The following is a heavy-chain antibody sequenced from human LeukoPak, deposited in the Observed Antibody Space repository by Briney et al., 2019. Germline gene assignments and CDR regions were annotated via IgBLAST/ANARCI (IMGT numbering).Heavy chain of an antibody. D-gene: IGHD4-17*01. Sequence: GASVKVSCKASGYTFTGYYMHWGRQAPGQGLECMGWINPNSAGTNYAQKFQGRVTMTRDTSISTAYMELSSLRSEDTAVYYCVGMTTVTTRGDYWGQGTLVTVSS. CDR1: GYTFTGYY. J-gene: IGHJ4*02. CDR2: INPNSAGT. CDR3: VGMTTVTTRGDY. V-gene: IGHV1-2*02.